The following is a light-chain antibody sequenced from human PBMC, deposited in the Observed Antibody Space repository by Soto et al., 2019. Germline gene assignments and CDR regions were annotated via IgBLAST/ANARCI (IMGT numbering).Light chain of an antibody. CDR2: KVT. CDR1: GSDVGGNKY. Sequence: QSVLTQPASVSGSPGQSITISCTGTGSDVGGNKYVSWYQQYPGKVPKLLINKVTNRPSGVSYRFSGSKSGNTASLTISALLAEDEADYFCASSTSDSLYVFGTGTKV. CDR3: ASSTSDSLYV. V-gene: IGLV2-14*01. J-gene: IGLJ1*01.